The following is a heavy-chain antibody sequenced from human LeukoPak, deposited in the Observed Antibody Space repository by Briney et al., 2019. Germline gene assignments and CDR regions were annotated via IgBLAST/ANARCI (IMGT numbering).Heavy chain of an antibody. Sequence: GGSLRLSCAASGFTFSSYGMHWVRQAPGKGLEWVAVISYDGSNKYYADSVKGRSTISRDNSKNTLYLQMNSLRAEDTAVYYCARYYYDSSGYYFDYWGQGTLVTVSS. CDR2: ISYDGSNK. D-gene: IGHD3-22*01. J-gene: IGHJ4*02. CDR1: GFTFSSYG. CDR3: ARYYYDSSGYYFDY. V-gene: IGHV3-30*03.